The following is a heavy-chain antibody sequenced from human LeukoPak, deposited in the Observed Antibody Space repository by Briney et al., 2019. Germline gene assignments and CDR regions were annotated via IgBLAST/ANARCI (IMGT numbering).Heavy chain of an antibody. J-gene: IGHJ3*02. V-gene: IGHV3-66*01. D-gene: IGHD3-9*01. CDR2: IYSGGTI. CDR3: ARAGLYDILTGPYDAFDI. Sequence: PGGSLRLSCAASGFIVSTTYMSWVRQAPGKGLEWVSVIYSGGTIYYADSVKGRFTISRDNSKNTLFLQMNSLRAEDTAVYYCARAGLYDILTGPYDAFDIWGQGTMVTVSS. CDR1: GFIVSTTY.